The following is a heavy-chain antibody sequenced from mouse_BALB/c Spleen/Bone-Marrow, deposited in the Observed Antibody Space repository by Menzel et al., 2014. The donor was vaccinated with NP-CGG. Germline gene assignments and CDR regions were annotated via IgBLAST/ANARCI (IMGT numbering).Heavy chain of an antibody. CDR3: TRLPH. V-gene: IGHV1S81*02. CDR2: INPSNGGT. CDR1: GYTFTSYY. Sequence: VQRVESGAELVKPGASVKLSCKASGYTFTSYYMYWVKQRPGQGLEWIGGINPSNGGTNFNEKFKSRATLTVDKSSSTAYMQLSSLTSEDSAVYYCTRLPHWGQGTSVTVSS. D-gene: IGHD5-1*01. J-gene: IGHJ4*01.